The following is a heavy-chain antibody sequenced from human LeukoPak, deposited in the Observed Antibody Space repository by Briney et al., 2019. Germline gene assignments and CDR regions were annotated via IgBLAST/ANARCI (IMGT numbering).Heavy chain of an antibody. CDR3: ARDRGGGFDY. CDR2: ITGSGDST. D-gene: IGHD3-16*01. CDR1: GLPFSNYA. V-gene: IGHV3-23*01. J-gene: IGHJ4*02. Sequence: GGSLRLSCGASGLPFSNYAMSWVRQAPGKGLEWVSSITGSGDSTLYVDSVKGRFTISRDNSQNPLYLQMNSLRDADTALYYCARDRGGGFDYWGEGTLVTVSS.